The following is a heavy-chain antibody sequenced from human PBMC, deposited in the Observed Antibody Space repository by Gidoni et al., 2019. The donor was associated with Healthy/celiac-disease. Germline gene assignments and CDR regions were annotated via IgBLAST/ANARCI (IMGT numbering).Heavy chain of an antibody. CDR1: GGSISSGRYS. CDR3: ARDGLRAGFDY. J-gene: IGHJ4*02. CDR2: NYHSGST. Sequence: QPQLQESGSGLVKPSQTLSLTFAVSGGSISSGRYSWSWILQPPGKGLEWLGYNYHSGSTYYNPSHKSRVTISVDRSKNQFSLKLSSVTAADTAVYYCARDGLRAGFDYWGQGTLVTVSS. D-gene: IGHD4-17*01. V-gene: IGHV4-30-2*01.